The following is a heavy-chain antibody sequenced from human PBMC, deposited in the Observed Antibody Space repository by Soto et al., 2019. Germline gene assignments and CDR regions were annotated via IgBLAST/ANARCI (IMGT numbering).Heavy chain of an antibody. CDR2: IYYSGST. Sequence: QVQLQESGPGLVKPSETLSITCTVSGGSIRSYFWSWIRQPPGQVLDWIGYIYYSGSTKYNPSLRSRVTLSLDTSTNHFSLKLSSIPAADTAVYYCPRHGTTTRLTHNRFYPWGQGTLVTLSS. CDR1: GGSIRSYF. J-gene: IGHJ5*02. D-gene: IGHD1-1*01. V-gene: IGHV4-59*08. CDR3: PRHGTTTRLTHNRFYP.